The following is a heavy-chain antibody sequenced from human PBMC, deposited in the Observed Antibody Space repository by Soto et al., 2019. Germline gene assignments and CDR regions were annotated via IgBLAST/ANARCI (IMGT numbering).Heavy chain of an antibody. CDR3: ARGMVEGDFDY. V-gene: IGHV1-3*01. CDR2: INAGNGNT. Sequence: ASVKVSCKASGYTFTSYSMHWVRQAPGQRLEWMGWINAGNGNTKYSQKFQGRVTITRDTSASTAYMELSSLRSEDTAVYYCARGMVEGDFDYWGQGTLVTVSS. D-gene: IGHD1-26*01. J-gene: IGHJ4*02. CDR1: GYTFTSYS.